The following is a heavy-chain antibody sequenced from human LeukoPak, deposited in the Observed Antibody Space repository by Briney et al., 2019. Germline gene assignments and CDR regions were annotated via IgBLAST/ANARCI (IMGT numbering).Heavy chain of an antibody. Sequence: SETLSLTCTVSGGSISSGGYSWSWIRQHPGKGLEWIGYIYYSGTTYYNPSLRSRVTISVDTSKNQFSLKLSSVTAADTAVYYCARGGYGDFDYWGQGTLVTVSS. D-gene: IGHD5-12*01. CDR1: GGSISSGGYS. V-gene: IGHV4-30-4*08. CDR2: IYYSGTT. J-gene: IGHJ4*02. CDR3: ARGGYGDFDY.